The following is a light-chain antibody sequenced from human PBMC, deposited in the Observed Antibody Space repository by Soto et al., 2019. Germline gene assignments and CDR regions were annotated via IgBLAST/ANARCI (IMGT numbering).Light chain of an antibody. V-gene: IGKV3-15*01. Sequence: EVVMTQSPATLSVSPGERATLSCRASQSVSSNLAWYQQKPGQSPRLLVYHASTRATGIPSRFSGSGSGTDFTLTISSLQSEDVAVYYCQQSTFWPQTFGQGTKVEIK. CDR3: QQSTFWPQT. J-gene: IGKJ1*01. CDR1: QSVSSN. CDR2: HAS.